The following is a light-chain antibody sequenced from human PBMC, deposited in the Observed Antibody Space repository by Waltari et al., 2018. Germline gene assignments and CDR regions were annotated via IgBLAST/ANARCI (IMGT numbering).Light chain of an antibody. J-gene: IGLJ3*02. CDR3: ATWDTSLIAGV. V-gene: IGLV1-51*01. CDR2: DNS. Sequence: TQPPSVSAAPGQKVTISCSGTRSNIGGNYVSWSQQIPGSAPKLLIYDNSQRPSGIPDRFSGSKSDSSATLSITGLQTGDEAVYYCATWDTSLIAGVFGGGTTLTVL. CDR1: RSNIGGNY.